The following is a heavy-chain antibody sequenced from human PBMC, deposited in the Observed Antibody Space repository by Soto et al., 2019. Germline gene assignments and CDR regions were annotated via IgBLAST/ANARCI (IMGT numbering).Heavy chain of an antibody. J-gene: IGHJ4*02. V-gene: IGHV4-39*01. CDR2: IYYSGST. Sequence: SETLSLTCTVSGGSISSSSYYWGWIRQPPGKGLEWIGSIYYSGSTYYNPSLKSRVTISVDTSKNQFSLKLSSVTAADTAVYYCARRVFGAVIYFDYWGQGTLVTVSS. CDR3: ARRVFGAVIYFDY. CDR1: GGSISSSSYY. D-gene: IGHD3-3*01.